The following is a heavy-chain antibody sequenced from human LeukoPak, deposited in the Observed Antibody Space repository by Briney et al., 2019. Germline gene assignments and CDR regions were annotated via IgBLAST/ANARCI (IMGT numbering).Heavy chain of an antibody. Sequence: SETLSLXCTVSGGSISSYYWSWIRRPAGKGLESIGRIYTSGSTNYNPSLKSRVTISVDTSKNQFSLKLSSVTAADTAVYYCARGSSAVAFNWFDPWGQGTLVTVSS. CDR3: ARGSSAVAFNWFDP. CDR1: GGSISSYY. D-gene: IGHD6-19*01. J-gene: IGHJ5*02. CDR2: IYTSGST. V-gene: IGHV4-4*07.